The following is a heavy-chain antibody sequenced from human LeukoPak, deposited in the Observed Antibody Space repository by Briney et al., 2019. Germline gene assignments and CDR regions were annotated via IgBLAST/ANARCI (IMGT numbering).Heavy chain of an antibody. V-gene: IGHV1-69*06. J-gene: IGHJ6*03. CDR1: GFTFSSYA. Sequence: PGGSLRLSCAASGFTFSSYAISWVRQAPGQGLEWMGGIIPIFSTANYAQKFQGRVTITADKSTSTAYMELSSLRSEDTAVYYCARVMELRFLEWLAPERHQYYYYYYMDVWGKGTTVTVSS. CDR2: IIPIFSTA. D-gene: IGHD3-3*01. CDR3: ARVMELRFLEWLAPERHQYYYYYYMDV.